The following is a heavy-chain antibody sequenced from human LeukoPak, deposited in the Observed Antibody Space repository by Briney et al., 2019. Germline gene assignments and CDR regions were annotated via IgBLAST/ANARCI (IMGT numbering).Heavy chain of an antibody. Sequence: SQTLSLTCTVSGGSISSGHYYWSWIRQPPGKGLECIGYIYFTGSTYYNPSLKSRVTISVGTSKSQFSLNLTSVTAADTAVYYCARDDCGGDCRIDYWGQGALVTVSS. V-gene: IGHV4-30-4*01. CDR2: IYFTGST. J-gene: IGHJ4*02. CDR1: GGSISSGHYY. CDR3: ARDDCGGDCRIDY. D-gene: IGHD2-21*02.